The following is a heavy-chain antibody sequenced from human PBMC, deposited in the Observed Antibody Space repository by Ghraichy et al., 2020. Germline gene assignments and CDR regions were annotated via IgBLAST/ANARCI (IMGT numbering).Heavy chain of an antibody. CDR1: GYTFTDYY. CDR3: ARGQQQLGLDY. J-gene: IGHJ4*02. D-gene: IGHD6-13*01. Sequence: ASVKVSCKASGYTFTDYYIHWVRQAPGQGLEWMGQISPYSGGTNFAQKFQGRVTMTRDTSNSTAYMELSRLRSDDTAVYYCARGQQQLGLDYWGQGTLVTVSS. V-gene: IGHV1-2*06. CDR2: ISPYSGGT.